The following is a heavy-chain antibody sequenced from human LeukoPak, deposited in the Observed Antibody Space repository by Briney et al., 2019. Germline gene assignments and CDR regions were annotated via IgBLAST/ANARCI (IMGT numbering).Heavy chain of an antibody. D-gene: IGHD3-22*01. V-gene: IGHV1-69*06. CDR1: GVTFGTYA. CDR3: ARAGAYYYDSSGYSYYYYYMDV. CDR2: IIAVFTTA. Sequence: SVKVSCKAPGVTFGTYAISWVRQAPGQGLEWMGGIIAVFTTANYAQKFQGRVTITADKSTSTAYMELRSLRSDDTAVYYCARAGAYYYDSSGYSYYYYYMDVWGKGTTVTISS. J-gene: IGHJ6*03.